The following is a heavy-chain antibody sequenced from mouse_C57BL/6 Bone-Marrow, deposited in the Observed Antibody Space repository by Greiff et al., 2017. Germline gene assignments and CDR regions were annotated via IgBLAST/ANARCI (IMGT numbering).Heavy chain of an antibody. CDR2: ISDGGSYT. J-gene: IGHJ2*01. CDR3: AMGYYGSRDY. Sequence: EVKLMESGGGLVKPGGSLKLSCAASGFTFSSYAMSWVRQTPEKRLEWVATISDGGSYTYYPDNVKGRFTISRDNAKNNLYLQMSHLKSEDTAMYYCAMGYYGSRDYWGQGTTLTVSS. CDR1: GFTFSSYA. D-gene: IGHD1-1*01. V-gene: IGHV5-4*03.